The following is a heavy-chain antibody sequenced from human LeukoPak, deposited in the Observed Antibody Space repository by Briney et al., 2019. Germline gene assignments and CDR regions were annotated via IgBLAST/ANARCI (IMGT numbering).Heavy chain of an antibody. CDR2: IHHSGST. CDR1: GYSISSGYY. J-gene: IGHJ4*02. V-gene: IGHV4-38-2*02. D-gene: IGHD5-24*01. CDR3: ARLRDGYTWDY. Sequence: PSETLSLTCTVSGYSISSGYYWGWIRQPPGKGLEWIGSIHHSGSTHNNPSLKSRVAISVDTSKKQFSLKLSSVTAADTAVYYCARLRDGYTWDYWGQGTLVTVSS.